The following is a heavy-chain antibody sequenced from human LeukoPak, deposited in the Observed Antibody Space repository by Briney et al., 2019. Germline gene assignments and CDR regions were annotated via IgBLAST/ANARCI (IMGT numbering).Heavy chain of an antibody. CDR2: IKQDGSEK. V-gene: IGHV3-7*01. D-gene: IGHD3-22*01. Sequence: RGSLRLSCAASGFTFSSYWMSWVRQDPGKGLEWVANIKQDGSEKYYVDYVKGRFTISRDNAKNSLYLQMNSLRAEDTAVYYCARAHYYDSSGALFDYWGQGTLVTVSS. J-gene: IGHJ4*02. CDR3: ARAHYYDSSGALFDY. CDR1: GFTFSSYW.